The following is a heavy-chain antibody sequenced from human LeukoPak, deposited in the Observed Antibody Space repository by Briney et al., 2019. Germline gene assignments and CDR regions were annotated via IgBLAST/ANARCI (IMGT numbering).Heavy chain of an antibody. CDR3: IREVERGGSYWGGDS. CDR1: GFNFCGYA. CDR2: ITTKNAGGTP. Sequence: GGSLRLSCLGSGFNFCGYAINWVRQAPGKGLEWVGLITTKNAGGTPEYAASVRGRFTISRDDSRSIAYLQLNSLKSEDTAVYFCIREVERGGSYWGGDSWGQGTLVTVSS. D-gene: IGHD1-26*01. V-gene: IGHV3-49*04. J-gene: IGHJ4*02.